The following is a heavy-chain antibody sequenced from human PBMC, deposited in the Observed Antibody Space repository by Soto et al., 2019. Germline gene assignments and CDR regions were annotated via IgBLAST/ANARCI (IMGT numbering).Heavy chain of an antibody. CDR3: ARDKDSGSYYGAFDI. Sequence: ESGGGVVQPGRSLRLSCAASGFTFSSYAMHWVRQAPGKGLEWVAVISYDGSNKYYADSVKGRFTISRDNSKNTLYLQMNSLRAEDTAVYYCARDKDSGSYYGAFDIWGQGTMVTVSS. CDR2: ISYDGSNK. D-gene: IGHD1-26*01. V-gene: IGHV3-30-3*01. J-gene: IGHJ3*02. CDR1: GFTFSSYA.